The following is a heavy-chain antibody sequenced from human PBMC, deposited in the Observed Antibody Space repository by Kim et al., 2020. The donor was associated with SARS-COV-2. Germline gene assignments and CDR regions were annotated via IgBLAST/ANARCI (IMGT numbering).Heavy chain of an antibody. V-gene: IGHV3-23*01. J-gene: IGHJ4*02. D-gene: IGHD6-13*01. CDR3: AKAWGGSSWYYFDY. Sequence: GGSLRLSCAASGFTFSSYAMSWVRQAPGKGLEWVSAISGSGGSTYYADSVKGRFTISRDNYKNTLYLQMNSLRAEDTAVYYCAKAWGGSSWYYFDYWGQGTLVTVSS. CDR2: ISGSGGST. CDR1: GFTFSSYA.